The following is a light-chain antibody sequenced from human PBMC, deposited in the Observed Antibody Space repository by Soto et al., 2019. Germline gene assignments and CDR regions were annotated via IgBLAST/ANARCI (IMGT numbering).Light chain of an antibody. J-gene: IGLJ1*01. CDR3: CSFTGRSTEV. CDR1: RSDVGAYKS. CDR2: EVS. Sequence: QSALTQPASVSGSPGQSITISCTGTRSDVGAYKSVSWYQHHPGKAPKLMISEVSNRPSGVSNRFSGSKSCNTASLTISGRQAEDEADYYCCSFTGRSTEVFGSGTKLTVL. V-gene: IGLV2-14*01.